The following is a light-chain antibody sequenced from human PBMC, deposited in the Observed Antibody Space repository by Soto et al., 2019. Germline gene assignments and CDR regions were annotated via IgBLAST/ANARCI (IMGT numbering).Light chain of an antibody. CDR2: DNN. CDR1: SSNIGNNY. Sequence: QSVLTQPPSASAAPGQKVTISCSGSSSNIGNNYVSWYQQLPGTAPKLLIYDNNKRPSGIPDRFSGSKSGTSATLGITGLQTGDEADYYCGTWDSSLSAGGVFGTGTKLTVL. CDR3: GTWDSSLSAGGV. V-gene: IGLV1-51*01. J-gene: IGLJ1*01.